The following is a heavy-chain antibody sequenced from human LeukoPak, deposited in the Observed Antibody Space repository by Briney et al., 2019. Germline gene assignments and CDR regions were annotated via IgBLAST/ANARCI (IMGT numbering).Heavy chain of an antibody. D-gene: IGHD2-21*02. CDR3: ARDLGYCGGDCYFSRSFDL. V-gene: IGHV1-2*06. CDR2: INPNSGGT. J-gene: IGHJ2*01. CDR1: GYTFTGYY. Sequence: GASVKVSCKASGYTFTGYYMHWVRQAPGQGLEWMGRINPNSGGTNYAQKFQGRVTMTRDTSISTAYMELSRVRSDDTAVYYCARDLGYCGGDCYFSRSFDLWGRGTLVTVSS.